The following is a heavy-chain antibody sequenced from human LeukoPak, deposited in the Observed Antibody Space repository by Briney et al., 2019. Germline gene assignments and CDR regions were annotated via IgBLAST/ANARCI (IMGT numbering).Heavy chain of an antibody. D-gene: IGHD3-22*01. CDR2: IYHSGST. J-gene: IGHJ5*02. CDR1: GGSISSSNW. V-gene: IGHV4-4*02. CDR3: ARGQRNYCDSSGYGKNNWFDP. Sequence: SETLSLTCAVSGGSISSSNWWSWVRQPPGKGLEWIGEIYHSGSTNYNPSLKSRVTISVDTSKNQFSLKLSSVTAADTAVYYCARGQRNYCDSSGYGKNNWFDPWGQGTLVTVSS.